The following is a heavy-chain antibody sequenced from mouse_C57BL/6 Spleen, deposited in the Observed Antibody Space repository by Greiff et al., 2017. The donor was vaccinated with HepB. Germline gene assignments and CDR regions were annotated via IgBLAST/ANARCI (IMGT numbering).Heavy chain of an antibody. CDR1: GYTFTSYW. CDR2: INPSSGYT. J-gene: IGHJ4*01. V-gene: IGHV1-7*01. Sequence: VQLQQSGAELAKPGASVKLSCKASGYTFTSYWMHWVKQRPGQGLEWIGYINPSSGYTKYNQKFKDKATLTADKSSNTADMQLSSLTYEDSAVYYCARPMNYYAMDYWGQGTSVTVSS. D-gene: IGHD2-3*01. CDR3: ARPMNYYAMDY.